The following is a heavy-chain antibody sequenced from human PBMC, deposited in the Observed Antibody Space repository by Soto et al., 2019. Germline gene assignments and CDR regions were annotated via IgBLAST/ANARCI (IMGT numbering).Heavy chain of an antibody. D-gene: IGHD3-3*01. CDR2: ISSSSSTI. J-gene: IGHJ4*02. CDR3: ARDGITIFGVVIRGLDY. Sequence: PGGSLRLSCAASGFTFSSYSMNWVRQAPGKGLEWVSYISSSSSTIYYADSVKGRFTISRDNAKNSLYLQMNSLRAEDTAVYYCARDGITIFGVVIRGLDYWGQGTLVTVSS. CDR1: GFTFSSYS. V-gene: IGHV3-48*01.